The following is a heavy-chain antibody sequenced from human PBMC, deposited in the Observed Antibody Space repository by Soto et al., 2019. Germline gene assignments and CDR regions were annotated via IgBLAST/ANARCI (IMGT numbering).Heavy chain of an antibody. D-gene: IGHD1-7*01. V-gene: IGHV1-2*02. CDR1: GYTFTGYY. Sequence: ASVKVSCKASGYTFTGYYMHWVRQAPGQGLEWMGWINPNSGGTNYAQKFQGRVTMTRDTSISTAYMELSRLRSDDTAVYYCARGRIWTGTTERLRYWGQAILVTVCS. J-gene: IGHJ4*02. CDR3: ARGRIWTGTTERLRY. CDR2: INPNSGGT.